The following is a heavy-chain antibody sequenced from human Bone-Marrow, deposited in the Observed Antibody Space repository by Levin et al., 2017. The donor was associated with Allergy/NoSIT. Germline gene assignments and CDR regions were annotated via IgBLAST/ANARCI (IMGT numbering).Heavy chain of an antibody. Sequence: ASVKVSCKASGYTFTGHYLHWVRQAPGQGLEWMGWINPNSGDTNSAQKFQGRVTMTRDTSITTAYMELSRLTSDDTAVYYCARVRSIPIFGMVTTKSFDFWGQGTLVTVST. J-gene: IGHJ4*02. CDR3: ARVRSIPIFGMVTTKSFDF. CDR2: INPNSGDT. V-gene: IGHV1-2*02. D-gene: IGHD3-3*01. CDR1: GYTFTGHY.